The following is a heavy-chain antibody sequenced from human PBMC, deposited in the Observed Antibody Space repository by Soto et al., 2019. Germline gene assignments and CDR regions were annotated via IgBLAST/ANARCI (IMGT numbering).Heavy chain of an antibody. J-gene: IGHJ4*02. D-gene: IGHD2-15*01. CDR3: ARAAPRYCSGGSCYSGRDY. Sequence: SETLSLTCTVSGGSFSGYYWSWIRQPPGKGLEWIGEINHSGSTNYNPSLKSRVTISVDTSKNQFSLKLSSVTAADTAVYYCARAAPRYCSGGSCYSGRDYWDQGTLVTVSS. CDR2: INHSGST. V-gene: IGHV4-34*01. CDR1: GGSFSGYY.